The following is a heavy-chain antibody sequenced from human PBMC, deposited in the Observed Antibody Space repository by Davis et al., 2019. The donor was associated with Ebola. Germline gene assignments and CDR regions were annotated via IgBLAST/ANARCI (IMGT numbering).Heavy chain of an antibody. CDR2: IKQDGSEK. J-gene: IGHJ6*02. CDR1: GFTFSSYA. D-gene: IGHD2-21*02. Sequence: GESLKISCAASGFTFSSYAMHWVRQAPGKGLEWVANIKQDGSEKYYVDSVKGRFTISRDNAKNSLYLQMNSLRAEDTAVYYCARAGGSTTLTAPSMDVWGQGTTVTVSS. CDR3: ARAGGSTTLTAPSMDV. V-gene: IGHV3-7*03.